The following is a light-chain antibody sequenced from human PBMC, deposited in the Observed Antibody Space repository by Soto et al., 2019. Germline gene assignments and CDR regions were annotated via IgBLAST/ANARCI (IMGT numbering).Light chain of an antibody. J-gene: IGKJ4*01. V-gene: IGKV1-12*01. Sequence: QMTQSPSSVSASLGDRVTITCRASQDINSRLAWYQQKPGSAPKLLIYGASTLQSGVPSRFSGTGSGTDFILTISDLQADDFATYYCQRADDFPLTFGGGT. CDR3: QRADDFPLT. CDR2: GAS. CDR1: QDINSR.